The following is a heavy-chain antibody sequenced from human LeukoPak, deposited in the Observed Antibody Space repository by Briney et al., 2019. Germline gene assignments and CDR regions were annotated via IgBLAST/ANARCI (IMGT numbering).Heavy chain of an antibody. D-gene: IGHD6-19*01. CDR2: ITVSGGTT. J-gene: IGHJ6*02. Sequence: PGGSLRLSCAASEFTFSSYAMQWVRQAPGKGLEWVSGITVSGGTTYYTDSVKGRFTISRDNSKNTLYLQMNSLTAEDTAVYYCAKGAVAGNYYYYGMDVWGQGTTVTVSS. CDR1: EFTFSSYA. V-gene: IGHV3-23*01. CDR3: AKGAVAGNYYYYGMDV.